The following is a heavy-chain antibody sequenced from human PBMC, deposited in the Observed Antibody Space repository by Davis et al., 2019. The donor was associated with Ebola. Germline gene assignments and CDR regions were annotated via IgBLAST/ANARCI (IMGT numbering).Heavy chain of an antibody. CDR3: ARRRQQLGTFDY. V-gene: IGHV4-39*07. J-gene: IGHJ4*01. CDR1: GGSISSGGYY. Sequence: PSETLSLTCTVSGGSISSGGYYLSWIRQPPGKGLEWIGEINHSGSTNYNPSLKSRVTISVDTSKNQFSLKLSSVTAADTAVYYCARRRQQLGTFDYWGQGTLVTVSS. CDR2: INHSGST. D-gene: IGHD6-13*01.